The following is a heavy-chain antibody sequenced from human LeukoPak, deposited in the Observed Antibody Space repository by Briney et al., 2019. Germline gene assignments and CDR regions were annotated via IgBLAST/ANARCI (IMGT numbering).Heavy chain of an antibody. CDR2: IYSGGST. CDR3: ARDYSSSCCDY. J-gene: IGHJ4*02. Sequence: PGGSLRLSCAASGFTVSSNYMSWVRQAPGKGLEWGSVIYSGGSTYYADSVKGRFTISRDNSKNTLYLQMNSLRAEDTAVYYCARDYSSSCCDYWGQGTLVTVSS. V-gene: IGHV3-66*01. D-gene: IGHD6-13*01. CDR1: GFTVSSNY.